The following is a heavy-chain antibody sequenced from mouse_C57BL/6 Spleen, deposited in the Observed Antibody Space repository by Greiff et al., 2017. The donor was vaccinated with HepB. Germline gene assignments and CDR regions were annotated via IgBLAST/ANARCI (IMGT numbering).Heavy chain of an antibody. V-gene: IGHV1-64*01. Sequence: VKLMESGAELVKPGASVKLSCKASGYTFTSYWMHWVKQRPGQGLEWIGMIHPNSGSTNYNEKFKSKATLTVDKSSSTAYMQLSSLTSEDSAVYYCARPGFDYWGQGTTLTVSS. CDR3: ARPGFDY. J-gene: IGHJ2*01. CDR1: GYTFTSYW. CDR2: IHPNSGST.